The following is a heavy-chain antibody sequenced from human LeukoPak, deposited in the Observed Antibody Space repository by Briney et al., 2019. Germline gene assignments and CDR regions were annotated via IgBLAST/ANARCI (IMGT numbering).Heavy chain of an antibody. CDR1: GFTFSDYY. V-gene: IGHV3-11*01. CDR2: ISSSGSTI. CDR3: AKDMDTAMAYHFDY. J-gene: IGHJ4*02. Sequence: GGSLRLSCAASGFTFSDYYMSWIRQAPGKGLEWVSYISSSGSTIYYADSVKGRFTISRDNAKNSLYLQMNSLRAEDTAVYYCAKDMDTAMAYHFDYWGQGTLVTVSS. D-gene: IGHD5-18*01.